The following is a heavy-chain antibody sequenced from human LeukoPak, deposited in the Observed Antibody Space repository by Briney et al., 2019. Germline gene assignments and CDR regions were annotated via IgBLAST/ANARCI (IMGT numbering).Heavy chain of an antibody. CDR2: INPSGGST. J-gene: IGHJ4*02. CDR1: GYTFSSKN. Sequence: EASVKVSCKAPGYTFSSKNVHWVRQAPGQGLEWMGIINPSGGSTNFPQKFQGRVTMSRDTSTSTVYMELSNLRSEDTAVYYCASWPGEAHNSLWSGPFDHWGQGTLVTVSS. CDR3: ASWPGEAHNSLWSGPFDH. D-gene: IGHD3-3*01. V-gene: IGHV1-46*01.